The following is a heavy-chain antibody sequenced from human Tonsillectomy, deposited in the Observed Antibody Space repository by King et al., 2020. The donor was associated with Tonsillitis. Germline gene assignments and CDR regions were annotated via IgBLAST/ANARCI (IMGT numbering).Heavy chain of an antibody. D-gene: IGHD1-26*01. J-gene: IGHJ4*02. V-gene: IGHV1-2*02. CDR3: ARGTKAWKVGY. Sequence: QLVQSGAEVKKPGASVKVSCQASGYTFTDYYMHWVRQAPGQGLEWMGWINSKSGGRNYAQKFDGRVTMTRDTSISTAYMELTRLKSNDTAVYYCARGTKAWKVGYWGQGTLVTVSS. CDR2: INSKSGGR. CDR1: GYTFTDYY.